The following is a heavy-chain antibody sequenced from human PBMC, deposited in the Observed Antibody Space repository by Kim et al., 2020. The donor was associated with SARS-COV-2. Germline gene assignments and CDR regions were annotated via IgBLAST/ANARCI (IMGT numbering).Heavy chain of an antibody. CDR3: AREGWSGLNEAFDI. V-gene: IGHV3-30-3*01. Sequence: GGSLRLSCAASGFTFSSYAMHWVRQAPGKGLEWVAVISYDGSNKYYADSVKGRFTISRDNSKNTLYLQMNSLRAEDTAVYYCAREGWSGLNEAFDIWGQGTMVTVSS. D-gene: IGHD3-3*01. CDR1: GFTFSSYA. CDR2: ISYDGSNK. J-gene: IGHJ3*02.